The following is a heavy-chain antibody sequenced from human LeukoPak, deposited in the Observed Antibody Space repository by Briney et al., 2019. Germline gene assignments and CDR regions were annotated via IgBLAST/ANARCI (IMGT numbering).Heavy chain of an antibody. CDR2: IYYSGST. V-gene: IGHV4-59*01. J-gene: IGHJ4*02. Sequence: SETLSLTCTVSGGSISSYYWSWIRQPPGKGLEWIGYIYYSGSTNYNPSLKSRATISVDTSKNQFSLKLSSVTAADTAVYYCARADTRAVPHFDYWGQGTLVTVSS. CDR3: ARADTRAVPHFDY. D-gene: IGHD2-15*01. CDR1: GGSISSYY.